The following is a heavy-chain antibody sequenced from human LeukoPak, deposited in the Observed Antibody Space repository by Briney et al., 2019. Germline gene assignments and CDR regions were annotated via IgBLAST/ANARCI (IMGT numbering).Heavy chain of an antibody. D-gene: IGHD1-26*01. V-gene: IGHV1-69*04. CDR1: GGTFSSYA. Sequence: SVKVSCKASGGTFSSYAISWVRQAPGQGLEWMGRIIPILGIANYAQKFQGRVTITADESTSTAYMELSSLRSEDTAVYYCAGGSYPYFDYWGQGTLVTVSS. CDR2: IIPILGIA. CDR3: AGGSYPYFDY. J-gene: IGHJ4*02.